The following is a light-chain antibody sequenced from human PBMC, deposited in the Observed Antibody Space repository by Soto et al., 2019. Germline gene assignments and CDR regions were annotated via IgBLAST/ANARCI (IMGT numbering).Light chain of an antibody. CDR1: QSISSW. Sequence: DIQITPSPSTLSASVGVRVTITCRASQSISSWLAWYQQKPGKAPKLLIYKASSLESGVPSRFSGSGSGTEFTLTISSLQPDDFATYYCQQYNSYSGTFGQGTKVDIK. J-gene: IGKJ1*01. V-gene: IGKV1-5*03. CDR2: KAS. CDR3: QQYNSYSGT.